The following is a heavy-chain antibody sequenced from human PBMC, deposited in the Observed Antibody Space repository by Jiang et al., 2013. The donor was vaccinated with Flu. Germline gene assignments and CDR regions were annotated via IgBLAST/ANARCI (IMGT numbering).Heavy chain of an antibody. CDR2: ISDSSSST. V-gene: IGHV3-23*01. J-gene: IGHJ1*01. D-gene: IGHD6-13*01. CDR3: ANALRQGSNWGAEYFQH. CDR1: GFTFSSYA. Sequence: QLLESGGGLVQPGGSLRLSCAASGFTFSSYAMSWVRQAPGKGLEWVSTISDSSSSTYCADSVKGRFTISRDNSKNTLYLQMNTLRAEDTAVYYCANALRQGSNWGAEYFQHWGQGTLVTVSS.